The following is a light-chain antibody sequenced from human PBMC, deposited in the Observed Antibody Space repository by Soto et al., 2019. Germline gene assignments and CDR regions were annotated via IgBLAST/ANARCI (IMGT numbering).Light chain of an antibody. CDR3: CSYTSSTIYV. Sequence: QSVLTQPASVSGSPGQSIAISCTGTSSDVGGYNYVSWYQQHPGKASKLMIYDVTSRPSGVSDRFSGSKSGTTASLTISGLQAEDEADYDCCSYTSSTIYVFGTGTKVTVL. J-gene: IGLJ1*01. V-gene: IGLV2-14*03. CDR1: SSDVGGYNY. CDR2: DVT.